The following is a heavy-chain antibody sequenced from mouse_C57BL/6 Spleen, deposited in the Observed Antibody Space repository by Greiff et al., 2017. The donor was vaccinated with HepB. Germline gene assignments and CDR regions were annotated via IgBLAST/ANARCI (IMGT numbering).Heavy chain of an antibody. D-gene: IGHD1-1*01. CDR1: GFNIKDDY. Sequence: EVQRVESGAELVRPGASVKLSCTASGFNIKDDYMHWVKQRPEQGLEWIGWIDPENGDTEYASKFQGKATITADTSSNTAYLQLSSLTSEDTAVYYCTSTVVAPLAMDYWGQGTSVTVSS. CDR2: IDPENGDT. V-gene: IGHV14-4*01. J-gene: IGHJ4*01. CDR3: TSTVVAPLAMDY.